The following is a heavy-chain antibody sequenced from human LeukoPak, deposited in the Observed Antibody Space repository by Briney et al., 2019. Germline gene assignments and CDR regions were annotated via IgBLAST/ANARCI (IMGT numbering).Heavy chain of an antibody. CDR1: GFTFSSYA. CDR3: AREVVAVLPDASTNDY. CDR2: ISYDGSDK. D-gene: IGHD2-8*01. V-gene: IGHV3-30*04. Sequence: GKSLRLSCAASGFTFSSYAMHWVRQAPGKGLEWVALISYDGSDKYYADTVEGRFTISRDNSKSTVHLQMNSLRTEDTAVYFCAREVVAVLPDASTNDYWGQGALVLVSS. J-gene: IGHJ4*02.